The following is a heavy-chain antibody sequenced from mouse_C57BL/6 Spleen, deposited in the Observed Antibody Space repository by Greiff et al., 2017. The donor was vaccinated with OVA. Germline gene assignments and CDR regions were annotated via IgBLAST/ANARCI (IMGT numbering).Heavy chain of an antibody. Sequence: QVQLQQPGAELVKPGASVKMSCKASGYTFTSYWITWVKQRPGQGLEWIGDIYPGSGSTNYNEKFKSKATLTVDTSSSTAYMQLSSLTYEDSAVYYCARWDYSNYDAMDYWGQGTSVTVSS. V-gene: IGHV1-55*01. CDR1: GYTFTSYW. D-gene: IGHD2-5*01. CDR2: IYPGSGST. CDR3: ARWDYSNYDAMDY. J-gene: IGHJ4*01.